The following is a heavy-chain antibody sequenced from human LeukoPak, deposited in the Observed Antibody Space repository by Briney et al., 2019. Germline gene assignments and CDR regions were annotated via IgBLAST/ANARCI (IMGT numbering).Heavy chain of an antibody. CDR3: ARLTAYYDILTGHYKASTGAFDI. J-gene: IGHJ3*02. CDR2: IYTSGST. Sequence: SETLSLTCTVSGGSISSYYWSWIRQPAGKGLEWIGRIYTSGSTNYNPSLKSRVTMSVDTSKNQFSLKLSSVTAADTAVYYCARLTAYYDILTGHYKASTGAFDIWGQGTMVTVSS. D-gene: IGHD3-9*01. V-gene: IGHV4-4*07. CDR1: GGSISSYY.